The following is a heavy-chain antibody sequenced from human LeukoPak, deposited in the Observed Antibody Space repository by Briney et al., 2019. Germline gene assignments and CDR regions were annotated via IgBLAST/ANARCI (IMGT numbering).Heavy chain of an antibody. V-gene: IGHV4-39*07. CDR1: GGSISSSSYY. D-gene: IGHD3-10*01. J-gene: IGHJ4*02. Sequence: PSETLSLTCTVSGGSISSSSYYWGWIRQPPGKGLEWIGSIYYSGSTYYNPSLKSRVTISVDTSKNQFSLKLSSVTAADTAVYYCATMGAYGSGSYYWEYWGQGTLVTVSS. CDR3: ATMGAYGSGSYYWEY. CDR2: IYYSGST.